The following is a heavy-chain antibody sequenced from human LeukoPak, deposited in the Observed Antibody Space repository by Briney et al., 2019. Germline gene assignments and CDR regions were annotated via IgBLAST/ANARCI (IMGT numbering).Heavy chain of an antibody. CDR2: ISGSGGTT. CDR3: AKTLWGGFDY. D-gene: IGHD3-16*01. J-gene: IGHJ4*02. V-gene: IGHV3-23*01. CDR1: GFTFSNYA. Sequence: WASLRLSCAASGFTFSNYAMTWVRQAPGKGLECVSDISGSGGTTYYADSVKGRFTISRDNSKNTLYLQMNSLTAEDTAVYYCAKTLWGGFDYWGQGILVTVSS.